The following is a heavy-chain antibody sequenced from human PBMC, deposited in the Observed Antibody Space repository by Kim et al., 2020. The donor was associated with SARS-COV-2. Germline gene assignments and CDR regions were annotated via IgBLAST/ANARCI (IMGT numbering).Heavy chain of an antibody. Sequence: GGSLRLSCAASGFTFSSYAMHWVRQAPGKGLEWVAVISYDGSNKYYADSVKGRFTISRDNSKNTLYLQMNSLRAEDTAVYSCARAFRDTVPGGYWGQGT. J-gene: IGHJ4*02. CDR3: ARAFRDTVPGGY. V-gene: IGHV3-30-3*01. CDR1: GFTFSSYA. D-gene: IGHD5-18*01. CDR2: ISYDGSNK.